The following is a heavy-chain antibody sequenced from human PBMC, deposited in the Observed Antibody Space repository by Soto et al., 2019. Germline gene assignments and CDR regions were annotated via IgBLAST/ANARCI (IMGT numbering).Heavy chain of an antibody. V-gene: IGHV1-3*01. CDR1: GYTFTSYA. J-gene: IGHJ6*02. CDR3: ASVAARPYYYGMDC. D-gene: IGHD6-6*01. Sequence: ASVKVSCKASGYTFTSYAMHWVRQAPGQRLEWMGWINAGNGNTKYSQKFQGRVTITRDTSASTAYMELSSLRSEDTAVYYCASVAARPYYYGMDCWGQGTTVTVSS. CDR2: INAGNGNT.